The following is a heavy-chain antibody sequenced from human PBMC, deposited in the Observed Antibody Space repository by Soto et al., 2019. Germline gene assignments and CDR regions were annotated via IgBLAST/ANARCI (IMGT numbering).Heavy chain of an antibody. J-gene: IGHJ6*02. D-gene: IGHD6-19*01. CDR3: TTVRWLVYYYYYGMDV. CDR2: IKSKTDGGTT. V-gene: IGHV3-15*01. Sequence: PGGPLRLSXAPSGFTFSKACMSWVRQAPGKGLQWVGRIKSKTDGGTTDYAAPVKGRFTISRDDSKNTLYLQMNSLKTEDTAVYYRTTVRWLVYYYYYGMDVWGQGTTVTVSS. CDR1: GFTFSKAC.